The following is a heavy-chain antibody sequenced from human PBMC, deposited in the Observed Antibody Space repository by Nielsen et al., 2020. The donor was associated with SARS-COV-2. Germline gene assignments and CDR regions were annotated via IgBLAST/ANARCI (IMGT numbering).Heavy chain of an antibody. CDR1: GFTFTNYG. V-gene: IGHV3-23*01. J-gene: IGHJ4*02. D-gene: IGHD6-13*01. CDR3: AASKSGYYFDL. CDR2: ISASGGST. Sequence: GESLKISCVASGFTFTNYGMTWVRQDPGKGLEWVSTISASGGSTFYTDSVKGRFTISRDSFKNTLYLQMNSLRAEDTAVYYCAASKSGYYFDLWGQGTLVTVSS.